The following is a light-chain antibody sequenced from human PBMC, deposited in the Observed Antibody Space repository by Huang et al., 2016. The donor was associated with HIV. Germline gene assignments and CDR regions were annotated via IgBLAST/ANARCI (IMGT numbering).Light chain of an antibody. J-gene: IGKJ4*01. CDR2: GAS. V-gene: IGKV1-9*01. CDR1: QDSRSY. Sequence: IQLTQSPSSLSASVGDRVTITCRDSQDSRSYLAWYQQKPGKAPKLMIYGASTLQSGVSSRFSGIGSGTEYSLTISSLQPEDFATYYCQQLSTSLTFGGGTKVEMK. CDR3: QQLSTSLT.